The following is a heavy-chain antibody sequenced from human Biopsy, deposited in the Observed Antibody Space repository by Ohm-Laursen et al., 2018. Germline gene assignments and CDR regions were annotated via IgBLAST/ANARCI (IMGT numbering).Heavy chain of an antibody. J-gene: IGHJ5*02. CDR2: IYYSGST. Sequence: SETLSLTCSVSGYSMSTYYWSWIRQPPGKGLEWIGYIYYSGSTNYNPSLKSRVTISVDMSKNQFSLKLTSVAAADTAVYCCARHRGGMPSSGNWFDHWGQGTLVTVSS. CDR3: ARHRGGMPSSGNWFDH. D-gene: IGHD2-2*01. CDR1: GYSMSTYY. V-gene: IGHV4-59*08.